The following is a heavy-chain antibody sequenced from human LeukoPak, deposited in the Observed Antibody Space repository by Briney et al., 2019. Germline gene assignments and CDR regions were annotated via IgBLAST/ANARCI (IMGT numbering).Heavy chain of an antibody. CDR2: ISRNGTRT. J-gene: IGHJ6*04. V-gene: IGHV3-64*02. D-gene: IGHD3-10*02. CDR1: GFTFSDHA. Sequence: PGGSLRLSCATSGFTFSDHALHWVRQAPGKGLQYVSAISRNGTRTFYADSVKDRFTISRDNSKNTLYLQMNSLGAEDTAVYYCAELGITMIGGVWGKGTTVTISS. CDR3: AELGITMIGGV.